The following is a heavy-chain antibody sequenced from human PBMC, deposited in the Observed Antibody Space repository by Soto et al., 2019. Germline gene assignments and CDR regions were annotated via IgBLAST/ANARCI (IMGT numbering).Heavy chain of an antibody. CDR1: GGTFSSYA. CDR3: ARDLSWGSNWYYYMDV. J-gene: IGHJ6*03. CDR2: IIPIFGTA. V-gene: IGHV1-69*05. D-gene: IGHD7-27*01. Sequence: GASVKVSCKASGGTFSSYAISWVRQAPGQGLEWMGGIIPIFGTANYAQKFQGRFTVSRDNARNSLYLQMNSLRAEDTAVYYCARDLSWGSNWYYYMDVWGKGTTVTVSS.